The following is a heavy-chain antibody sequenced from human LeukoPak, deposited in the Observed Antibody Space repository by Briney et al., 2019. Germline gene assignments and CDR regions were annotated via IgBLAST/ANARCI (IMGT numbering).Heavy chain of an antibody. CDR1: GGSISSSSYY. Sequence: SETLSLTCTVSGGSISSSSYYWGWIRQPPGKGLEWIGYIYYSGSTNYNPSLKSRVTISVDTSKNQFSLKLSSVTAADTAVYYCARIRAAAGTVDYWGQGTLVTVSS. J-gene: IGHJ4*02. D-gene: IGHD6-13*01. CDR2: IYYSGST. V-gene: IGHV4-61*05. CDR3: ARIRAAAGTVDY.